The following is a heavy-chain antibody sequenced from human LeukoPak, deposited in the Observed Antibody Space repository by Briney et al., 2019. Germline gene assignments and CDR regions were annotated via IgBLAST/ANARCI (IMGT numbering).Heavy chain of an antibody. CDR1: GFTFSSYA. V-gene: IGHV3-23*01. D-gene: IGHD6-13*01. CDR3: ARAEQQLDYFDY. J-gene: IGHJ4*02. Sequence: GGPLRLSCAASGFTFSSYAMSWVRQAPGKGLEWVSAISGSGGSTYYADSVKGRFTISRDNSKNTLYLQMNSLRAEDTAVYYCARAEQQLDYFDYWGQGTLVTVSS. CDR2: ISGSGGST.